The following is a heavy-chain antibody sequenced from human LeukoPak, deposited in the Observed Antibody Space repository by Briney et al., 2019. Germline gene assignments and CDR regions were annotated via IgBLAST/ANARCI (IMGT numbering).Heavy chain of an antibody. CDR1: GGSFSGYY. CDR3: AREGYDYYYMDV. Sequence: PSETLSLTCGVYGGSFSGYYWSWIRQPPGKGLEWIGEINHSGSTNYNPSLKSRVSMSLCTSKNQFSLKLSSVTAADTAVYFCAREGYDYYYMDVWGKGTTVTISS. CDR2: INHSGST. J-gene: IGHJ6*03. V-gene: IGHV4-34*01.